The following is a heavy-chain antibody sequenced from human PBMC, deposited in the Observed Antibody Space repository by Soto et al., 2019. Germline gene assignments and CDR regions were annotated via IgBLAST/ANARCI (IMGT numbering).Heavy chain of an antibody. D-gene: IGHD3-3*01. V-gene: IGHV5-10-1*01. CDR1: GYSFTSYW. CDR3: AISTAYYDFWSGYYKGYYYYYGMDV. Sequence: GESLKISCKGSGYSFTSYWISWVRQMPGKGLEWMGRIDPSDSYTNYSPSFQGHVTISADKSISTAYLQWSSLKVSDTAMYYCAISTAYYDFWSGYYKGYYYYYGMDVWGQGTTVTVSS. CDR2: IDPSDSYT. J-gene: IGHJ6*02.